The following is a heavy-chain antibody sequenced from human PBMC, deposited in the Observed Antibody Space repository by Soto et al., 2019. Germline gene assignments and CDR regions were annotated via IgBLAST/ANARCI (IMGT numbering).Heavy chain of an antibody. J-gene: IGHJ1*01. CDR3: AKGRKSTEKDIAVMLAAASSIQH. Sequence: GWALRLSCVASGFTFSDYAMTWVRQAPGKGLEWVSVISATGATTYYADSVRGRFTISRDNSKNTLNLQMNDLRVEDTAVIYCAKGRKSTEKDIAVMLAAASSIQHWGQGTLVTVSS. V-gene: IGHV3-23*01. CDR2: ISATGATT. CDR1: GFTFSDYA. D-gene: IGHD2-15*01.